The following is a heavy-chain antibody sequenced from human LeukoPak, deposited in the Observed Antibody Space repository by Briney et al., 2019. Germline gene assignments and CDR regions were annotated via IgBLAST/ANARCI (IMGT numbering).Heavy chain of an antibody. J-gene: IGHJ4*02. Sequence: GGSLRLSCAASGFTFNDYAMHWVRQAPGKGLEWVSGIFGKDGAKGHADSVKGRFTISRDNANNSLYLQMNSLRPDDTALYYCTYDNSPGGLEYWGQGTLVTVSS. CDR2: IFGKDGAK. CDR1: GFTFNDYA. D-gene: IGHD2-8*02. V-gene: IGHV3-9*01. CDR3: TYDNSPGGLEY.